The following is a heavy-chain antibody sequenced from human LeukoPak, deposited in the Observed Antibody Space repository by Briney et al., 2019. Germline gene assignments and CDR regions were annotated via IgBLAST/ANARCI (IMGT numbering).Heavy chain of an antibody. Sequence: SETLSLTCAVYGGSFSGYYWSWIRQPPGKGLEWIGEINHSGSTNYNPSLKSRVTRSVNTSKNQVSLKLSSVTAADTAVYYCARLTGLVVPAATDGTVGSYYYYGMDVWGQGTTVTVSS. J-gene: IGHJ6*02. CDR1: GGSFSGYY. V-gene: IGHV4-34*01. CDR3: ARLTGLVVPAATDGTVGSYYYYGMDV. D-gene: IGHD2-2*01. CDR2: INHSGST.